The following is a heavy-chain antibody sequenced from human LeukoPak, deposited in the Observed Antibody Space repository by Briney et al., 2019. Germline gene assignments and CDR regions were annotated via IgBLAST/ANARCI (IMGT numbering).Heavy chain of an antibody. J-gene: IGHJ6*02. Sequence: PGGSLRLSCAASGFTFSDYYMSWIRQAPGKGLEWVSYISSSSSYTNYADSVKGRFTISRDNAKNSLYLQMNSLRAEDTAVYYCARGPFCSGGSCYSGHYYGMDVWGQGTTVAVSS. CDR3: ARGPFCSGGSCYSGHYYGMDV. V-gene: IGHV3-11*06. D-gene: IGHD2-15*01. CDR2: ISSSSSYT. CDR1: GFTFSDYY.